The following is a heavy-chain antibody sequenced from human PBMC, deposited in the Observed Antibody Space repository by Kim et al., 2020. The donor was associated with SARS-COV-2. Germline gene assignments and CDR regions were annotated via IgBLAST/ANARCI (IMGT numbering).Heavy chain of an antibody. CDR2: IIPIFGTA. CDR1: GGTFSSYA. Sequence: SVKVSCKASGGTFSSYAISWVRQAPGQGLEWMGGIIPIFGTANYSQKFQGRVTITADESTSTAYMELSSLRSEDTAVYYCARAGTYGGPKDGMDVWGQGTAVTVSS. D-gene: IGHD4-17*01. CDR3: ARAGTYGGPKDGMDV. J-gene: IGHJ6*02. V-gene: IGHV1-69*13.